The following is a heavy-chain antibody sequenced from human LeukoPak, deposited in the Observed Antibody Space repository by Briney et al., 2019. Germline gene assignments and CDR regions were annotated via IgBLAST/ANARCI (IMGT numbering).Heavy chain of an antibody. CDR1: GFTFSSYS. V-gene: IGHV3-21*01. Sequence: GGSLRLSCAASGFTFSSYSMNWVRQAPGKGLEWVSSISSSSSNIYYADSVKGRFTISRDNAKNSLYLQMNILRAEDTAVYYCARVSPRVAAAPFDYWGQGTLVTVSS. J-gene: IGHJ4*02. CDR3: ARVSPRVAAAPFDY. CDR2: ISSSSSNI. D-gene: IGHD6-13*01.